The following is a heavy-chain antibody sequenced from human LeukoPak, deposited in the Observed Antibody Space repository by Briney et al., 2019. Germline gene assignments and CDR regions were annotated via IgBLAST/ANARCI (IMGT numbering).Heavy chain of an antibody. CDR1: GGSISSGGYY. D-gene: IGHD1-26*01. V-gene: IGHV4-31*03. J-gene: IGHJ4*02. CDR2: IYYSGST. Sequence: TLSLTCTVSGGSISSGGYYWRWIRQHPGKGLEWIGYIYYSGSTYYNPSLKSRVTISVDTSKNQFSLKLSSVTAADTAVYYCARVFSGSYGPFDYWGQGTLVTVSS. CDR3: ARVFSGSYGPFDY.